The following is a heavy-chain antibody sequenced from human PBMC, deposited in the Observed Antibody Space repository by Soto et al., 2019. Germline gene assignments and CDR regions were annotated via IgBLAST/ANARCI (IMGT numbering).Heavy chain of an antibody. Sequence: QVQLVESGGGVVQPGRSLRLSCAASGFIFSGYAMHWVRQAPGKGLEWVAVISYDGNTKYYADSVKGRFTFSRDNSKNTLYVQMNNLSAEDTAMYYCAKETSAYEIDYWGQGTLVNVSS. J-gene: IGHJ4*02. D-gene: IGHD5-12*01. CDR3: AKETSAYEIDY. CDR1: GFIFSGYA. V-gene: IGHV3-30-3*01. CDR2: ISYDGNTK.